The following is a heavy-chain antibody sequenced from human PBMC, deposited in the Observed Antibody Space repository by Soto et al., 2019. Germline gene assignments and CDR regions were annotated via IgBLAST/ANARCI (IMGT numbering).Heavy chain of an antibody. CDR2: IVTTGNT. J-gene: IGHJ2*01. V-gene: IGHV3-23*01. Sequence: MSWFRLVLGKGMEWVTAIVTTGNTYYAESVRGRFTISRDNSKNTLYLQMNRLRAEDTAVDYCVNFFISGRRGSYIDFWY. D-gene: IGHD3-10*01. CDR3: VNFFISGRRGSYIDFWY.